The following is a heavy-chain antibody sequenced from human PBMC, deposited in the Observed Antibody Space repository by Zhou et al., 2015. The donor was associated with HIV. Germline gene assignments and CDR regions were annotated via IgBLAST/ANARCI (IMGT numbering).Heavy chain of an antibody. Sequence: QVQLVQSGAEVKKPGSSVKVSCKTSGGAFSSYAFSWVRQAPGQGLEWMGGIIPIFGTANYAQKFQGRVTITADKSTSTAYMELSSLRSEDTAVYYCARRGSYGGPLDYWGQGTLVTVSS. D-gene: IGHD1-26*01. CDR1: GGAFSSYA. CDR2: IIPIFGTA. J-gene: IGHJ4*02. CDR3: ARRGSYGGPLDY. V-gene: IGHV1-69*06.